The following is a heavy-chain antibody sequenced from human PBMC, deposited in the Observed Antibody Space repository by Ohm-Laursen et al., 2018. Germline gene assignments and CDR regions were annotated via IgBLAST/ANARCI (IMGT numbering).Heavy chain of an antibody. CDR2: ISYDGSNK. Sequence: SLRLSCAASGFTFSSYGIHWVRQAQGKGLEWVAVISYDGSNKYYTDSVKGRFTISRDNSKNTLYLQMNSLRAEDTAVYYCAKRRGRLYGAPGMDVWGQGTTVTVSS. J-gene: IGHJ6*02. CDR3: AKRRGRLYGAPGMDV. V-gene: IGHV3-30*18. D-gene: IGHD3-10*02. CDR1: GFTFSSYG.